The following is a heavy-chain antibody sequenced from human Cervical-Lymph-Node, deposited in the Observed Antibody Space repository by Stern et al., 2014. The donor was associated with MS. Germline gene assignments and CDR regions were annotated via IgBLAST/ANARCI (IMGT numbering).Heavy chain of an antibody. V-gene: IGHV1-2*06. J-gene: IGHJ4*02. D-gene: IGHD6-13*01. CDR1: GYTFTGYF. Sequence: VQLVASGAEVKKPGASVKVSCKASGYTFTGYFMHWVRQAPGQGLEWMGRIHPHSGGTEYAQKFQGRVTMTRDTSISTAYMELSRLRSDDKAVYYCARSAIEIAAPGHFDYWGQGTLVTVSS. CDR2: IHPHSGGT. CDR3: ARSAIEIAAPGHFDY.